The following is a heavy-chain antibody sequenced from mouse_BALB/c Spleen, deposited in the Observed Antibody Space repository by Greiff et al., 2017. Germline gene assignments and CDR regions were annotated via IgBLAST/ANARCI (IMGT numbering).Heavy chain of an antibody. D-gene: IGHD1-2*01. CDR1: GYSITSDYA. Sequence: EVQLVESGPGLVKPSQSLSLTCTVTGYSITSDYAWNWIRQFPGNKLEWMGYISYSGSTSYNPSLKSRISITRDTSKNQFFLQLNSVTTEDTATYYCAIITTAFYAMDYWGQGTSVTVSS. V-gene: IGHV3-2*02. CDR2: ISYSGST. CDR3: AIITTAFYAMDY. J-gene: IGHJ4*01.